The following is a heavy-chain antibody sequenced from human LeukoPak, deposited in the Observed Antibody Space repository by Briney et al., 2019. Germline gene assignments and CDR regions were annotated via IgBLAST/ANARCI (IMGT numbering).Heavy chain of an antibody. D-gene: IGHD3-16*02. CDR3: ARLGELSSDDY. CDR2: MNPNSGNT. J-gene: IGHJ4*02. CDR1: RYTFTSYD. V-gene: IGHV1-8*03. Sequence: GASVKVSCKASRYTFTSYDINWVRQATGQGPEWMGWMNPNSGNTGYAQKFRGRVSITRNTSISTAYMELSSLVSEDTAVYYCARLGELSSDDYWGQGTLVTVSS.